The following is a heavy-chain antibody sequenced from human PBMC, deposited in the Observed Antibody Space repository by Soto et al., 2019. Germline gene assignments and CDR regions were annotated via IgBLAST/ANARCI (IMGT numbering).Heavy chain of an antibody. CDR1: GGTSVQPA. CDR3: AKDILLGNSGSYPDAFDV. J-gene: IGHJ3*01. D-gene: IGHD1-26*01. Sequence: LWSGATGGTSVQPARRCGRKAKGEGLEWVSGISWNNGNIGYAASVKGRFTISRDNAKNSLYLQMERLRTEDTALYYCAKDILLGNSGSYPDAFDVWGQGTLVTV. CDR2: ISWNNGNI. V-gene: IGHV3-9*01.